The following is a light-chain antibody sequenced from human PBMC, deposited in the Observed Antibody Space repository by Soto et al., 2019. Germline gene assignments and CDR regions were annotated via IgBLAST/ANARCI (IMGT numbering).Light chain of an antibody. CDR2: DVS. J-gene: IGLJ1*01. Sequence: QSVLTQPRSVSGSPGQSVTISCTGTSSVVGGYNHVSWYQQYPGKAPKLMIYDVSKRPSGVPDRFSGSKSSNTASLTISGLQAEDEADYYCCSYAGSYTYVFGTGTKVTVL. CDR3: CSYAGSYTYV. V-gene: IGLV2-11*01. CDR1: SSVVGGYNH.